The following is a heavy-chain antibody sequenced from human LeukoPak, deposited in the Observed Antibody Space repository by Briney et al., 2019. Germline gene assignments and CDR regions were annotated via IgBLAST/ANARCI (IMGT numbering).Heavy chain of an antibody. D-gene: IGHD2-15*01. CDR2: ISSNGGST. CDR1: GFTFSNYA. CDR3: VKALGYCSGGSCLAFDI. Sequence: GGSLRLSCSASGFTFSNYAMHWVRQAPGKGLQYVSAISSNGGSTYYADSVMGRFTISRDNSKNTLYLQMSSLRAEDTAVYYCVKALGYCSGGSCLAFDIWGQGTMVTVSS. V-gene: IGHV3-64D*06. J-gene: IGHJ3*02.